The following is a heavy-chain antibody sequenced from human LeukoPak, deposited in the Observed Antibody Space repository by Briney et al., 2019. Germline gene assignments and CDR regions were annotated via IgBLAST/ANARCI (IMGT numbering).Heavy chain of an antibody. CDR2: ISGNVFYT. V-gene: IGHV3-23*01. J-gene: IGHJ4*02. Sequence: GGSLGLSCEASGFTFSSSAMYWVRQAPGKGLEWVSSISGNVFYTYYADSVKGRFTMSRDNSKNTLYLQMNSLRAEDTAVYYCAKGSRSYSSSWYYFDSWGQGTLVTVSS. CDR3: AKGSRSYSSSWYYFDS. CDR1: GFTFSSSA. D-gene: IGHD6-13*01.